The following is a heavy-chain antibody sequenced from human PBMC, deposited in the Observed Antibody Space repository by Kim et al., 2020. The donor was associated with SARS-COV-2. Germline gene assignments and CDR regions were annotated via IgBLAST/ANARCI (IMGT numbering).Heavy chain of an antibody. CDR2: YI. D-gene: IGHD1-26*01. V-gene: IGHV3-21*01. J-gene: IGHJ4*02. Sequence: YIYYADSVKGRFTISRDNAKNSLYLQMNSLRAEDTAVYYCARGVGASIDYWGQGTLVTVSS. CDR3: ARGVGASIDY.